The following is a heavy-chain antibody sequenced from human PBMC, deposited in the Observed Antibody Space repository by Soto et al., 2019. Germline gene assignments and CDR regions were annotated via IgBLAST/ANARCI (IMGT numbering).Heavy chain of an antibody. CDR2: IWYDGSNK. J-gene: IGHJ4*02. D-gene: IGHD6-19*01. V-gene: IGHV3-33*01. Sequence: GGSLRLSCAASGFTFSSYGMHWVRQAPGKGLEWVAVIWYDGSNKYYADSVKGRFTISRDNSKNTLYLQMNSLRAEDTAVYYCARGRPRATVTSKSNSSGWPPGWGQGTLVTVSS. CDR1: GFTFSSYG. CDR3: ARGRPRATVTSKSNSSGWPPG.